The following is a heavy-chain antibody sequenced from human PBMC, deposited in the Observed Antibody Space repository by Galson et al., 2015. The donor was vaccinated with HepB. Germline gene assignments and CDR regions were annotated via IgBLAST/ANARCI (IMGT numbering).Heavy chain of an antibody. D-gene: IGHD5-24*01. Sequence: SVKVSCKASGYTFTSYGISWVRQAPGQGLEWVGWISAYNGNTNYGQKLQGRDTMTTDTSTSTVYLELRSLRSDDTAVYYCARDSGVATIPLVNEYWGQGTLVTVSS. V-gene: IGHV1-18*01. J-gene: IGHJ4*02. CDR3: ARDSGVATIPLVNEY. CDR1: GYTFTSYG. CDR2: ISAYNGNT.